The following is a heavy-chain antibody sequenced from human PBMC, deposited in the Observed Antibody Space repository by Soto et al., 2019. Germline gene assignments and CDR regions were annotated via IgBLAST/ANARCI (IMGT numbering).Heavy chain of an antibody. V-gene: IGHV3-23*01. D-gene: IGHD6-19*01. J-gene: IGHJ6*02. Sequence: GGSLRLSCAASGFTFSSYAMSWVRQAPGKGLEWVSAISGSGGSTYYADSVKGRFTISRDNSKNTLYLQMNSLRAEDTAVYYCAKDIAVAGSGRDYYYYYGMDVWGQGTTVTVSS. CDR3: AKDIAVAGSGRDYYYYYGMDV. CDR1: GFTFSSYA. CDR2: ISGSGGST.